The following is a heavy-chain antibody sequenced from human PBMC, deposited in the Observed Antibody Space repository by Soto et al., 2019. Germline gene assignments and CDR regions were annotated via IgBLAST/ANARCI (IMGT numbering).Heavy chain of an antibody. V-gene: IGHV3-20*04. Sequence: PGGSLRLSCAASGFTFDDFGMSWVREAPGKGLEWVAGINWNGATIGYADSVKGRFTISRDNAKNSLYLQMSSLRAEDTALYYCARSNYYDDYWSPYDYWGQGTLVTVSS. D-gene: IGHD3-3*01. J-gene: IGHJ4*02. CDR1: GFTFDDFG. CDR2: INWNGATI. CDR3: ARSNYYDDYWSPYDY.